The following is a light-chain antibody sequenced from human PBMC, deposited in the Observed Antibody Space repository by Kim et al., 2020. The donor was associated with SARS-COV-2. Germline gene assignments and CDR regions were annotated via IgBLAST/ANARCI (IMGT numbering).Light chain of an antibody. J-gene: IGKJ1*01. V-gene: IGKV3D-15*01. CDR1: QSVGSN. CDR2: GAS. Sequence: EVVMTQSPPTLSVSPGERAALSCRASQSVGSNLAWYQQRPGQAPRLLIYGASSRATGLPARFSGSGAGTEFTLSISSLQAEDSAIYYCQQYNIWPRTFGQGTKVDIK. CDR3: QQYNIWPRT.